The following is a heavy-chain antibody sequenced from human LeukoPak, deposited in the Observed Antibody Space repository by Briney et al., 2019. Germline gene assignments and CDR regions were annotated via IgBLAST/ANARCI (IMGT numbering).Heavy chain of an antibody. CDR1: GLTFSNYA. CDR3: AKHFDASSGYAFDY. CDR2: ITASAAST. V-gene: IGHV3-23*01. J-gene: IGHJ4*02. D-gene: IGHD5-12*01. Sequence: GGSLRLSCGASGLTFSNYAMSWVRQAPAKGLEWASTITASAASTYYTDCVRGLFTSSSNNSKSMLYLQMSNLRADDTAVDYCAKHFDASSGYAFDYWGQGTLVTVSS.